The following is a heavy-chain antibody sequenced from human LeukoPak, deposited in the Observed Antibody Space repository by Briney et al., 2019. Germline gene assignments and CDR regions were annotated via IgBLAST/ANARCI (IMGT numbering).Heavy chain of an antibody. Sequence: SETLSLTCTVSGGSISSYYWSWLRQPPGKGLEWIGYIFYTGSTNYNPSLKSRVTMSVDTSQNQFSLKLSSVTAADTAVYFCARNYYDTKKPWDWGQGTLVTVSS. J-gene: IGHJ4*02. CDR1: GGSISSYY. CDR2: IFYTGST. CDR3: ARNYYDTKKPWD. V-gene: IGHV4-59*08. D-gene: IGHD3-22*01.